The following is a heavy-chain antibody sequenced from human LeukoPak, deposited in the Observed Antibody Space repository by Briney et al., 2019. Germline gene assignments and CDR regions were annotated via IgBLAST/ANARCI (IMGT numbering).Heavy chain of an antibody. J-gene: IGHJ4*02. CDR3: ARLRYDILTGCFDY. V-gene: IGHV4-34*01. Sequence: SETLSLTCAVYGGSFSAYYWNWIRQPPGKGLEWIGEINHSGSTSYNPFLKSRVTISVDTSKNQFSLKLSSVTAADTAVYYCARLRYDILTGCFDYWGQGTLVTVSS. CDR2: INHSGST. CDR1: GGSFSAYY. D-gene: IGHD3-9*01.